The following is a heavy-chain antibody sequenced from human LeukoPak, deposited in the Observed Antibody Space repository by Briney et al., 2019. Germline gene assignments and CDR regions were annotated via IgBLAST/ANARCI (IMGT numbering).Heavy chain of an antibody. CDR2: ISGSGGST. CDR3: AKASIVVAGNNWFDP. CDR1: GFTFSSYA. J-gene: IGHJ5*02. D-gene: IGHD6-19*01. Sequence: GGSLRLSCAASGFTFSSYAMSWVRQAPGKGLEWVSAISGSGGSTYYADSMKGRFTISRDNSKNTLYLQMNSLRAEDTAVYYCAKASIVVAGNNWFDPWGQGTLVTVSS. V-gene: IGHV3-23*01.